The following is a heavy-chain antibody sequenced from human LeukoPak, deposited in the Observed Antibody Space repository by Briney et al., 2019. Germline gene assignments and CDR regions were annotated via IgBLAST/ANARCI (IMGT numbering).Heavy chain of an antibody. CDR1: GFTFSIYN. Sequence: GGSLRLSCAASGFTFSIYNMNWVRQAPGKGLGWVSYISSSSSTIYYADSVKGRFTISRDNAKNSLYLQMNSLRAEDTAVYYCARSSRELGGYAPWELMPPFDYWGQGTLVTVSS. CDR3: ARSSRELGGYAPWELMPPFDY. V-gene: IGHV3-48*01. J-gene: IGHJ4*02. CDR2: ISSSSSTI. D-gene: IGHD1-7*01.